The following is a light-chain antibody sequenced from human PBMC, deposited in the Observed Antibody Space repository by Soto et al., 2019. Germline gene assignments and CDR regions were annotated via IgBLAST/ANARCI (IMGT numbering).Light chain of an antibody. CDR1: QTISSNN. CDR2: GTP. J-gene: IGKJ1*01. CDR3: QQYGSWT. Sequence: EIVLTQSPGTLSVSPGERATLSCRASQTISSNNLAWYQQKPGQAPSLLIYGTPSRATGIPDRFSGSGSGTVFTLTISRLEPEESAIYYCQQYGSWTFGQGTKVEI. V-gene: IGKV3-20*01.